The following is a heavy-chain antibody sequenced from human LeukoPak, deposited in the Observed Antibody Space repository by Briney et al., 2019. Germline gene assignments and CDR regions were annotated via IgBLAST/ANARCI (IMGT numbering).Heavy chain of an antibody. CDR2: ISSSGSTV. CDR3: ARESYYYGSGAYDP. D-gene: IGHD3-10*01. Sequence: PEGSLRLSCAASGFTFSDYYMSWVRQAPGKGLEWVSYISSSGSTVYYADSVKGRFTISRDNAKNSLYLQMNSLRAEDTAVYYCARESYYYGSGAYDPWGQGTLVTVSS. CDR1: GFTFSDYY. V-gene: IGHV3-11*01. J-gene: IGHJ5*02.